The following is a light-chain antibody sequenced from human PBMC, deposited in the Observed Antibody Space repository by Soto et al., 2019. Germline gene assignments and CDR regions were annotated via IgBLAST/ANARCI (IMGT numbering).Light chain of an antibody. CDR3: AAWDDRLSGHVV. V-gene: IGLV1-47*01. J-gene: IGLJ2*01. CDR2: RNN. CDR1: SSNIGSNY. Sequence: QSVLTQPPSASGTPGQRVTISCSGRSSNIGSNYVYWYQQLPGTAPKLLIYRNNQRPSGVPDRFSGSKSGTSASLAISGLRSQDEADYYCAAWDDRLSGHVVFGGGTKVTVL.